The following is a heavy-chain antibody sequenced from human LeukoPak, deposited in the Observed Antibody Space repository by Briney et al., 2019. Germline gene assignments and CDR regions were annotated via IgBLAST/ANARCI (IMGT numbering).Heavy chain of an antibody. V-gene: IGHV4-39*02. D-gene: IGHD6-6*01. CDR1: GDSINNSSYY. Sequence: SETLSLTCTVSGDSINNSSYYWGWIRQPPGKGLEWIGSIHYSGSTYYSPSLKSRVTISVDTSKNHLSLRLRSVTAADTAVYYCERGSIAPDYWGQGILVTVSS. CDR2: IHYSGST. CDR3: ERGSIAPDY. J-gene: IGHJ4*02.